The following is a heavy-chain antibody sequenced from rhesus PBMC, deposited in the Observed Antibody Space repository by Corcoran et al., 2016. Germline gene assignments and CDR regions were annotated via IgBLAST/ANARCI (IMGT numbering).Heavy chain of an antibody. CDR3: ARDRVGVSIFDY. V-gene: IGHV4-165*01. CDR2: INGGSGST. Sequence: QVQLQESGPGLVKPSEPLSLTCAVSGGSFCGYHWGWLRQPPGKVLEWIGYINGGSGSTDYNPSLKSRVTISIDTSKNQFSLKLDSVTAADTAVYYCARDRVGVSIFDYWGQGVLVTVSS. J-gene: IGHJ4*01. D-gene: IGHD3-22*01. CDR1: GGSFCGYH.